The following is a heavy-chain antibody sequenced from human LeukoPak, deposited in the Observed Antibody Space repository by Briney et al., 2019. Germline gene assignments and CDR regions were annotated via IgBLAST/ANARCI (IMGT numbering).Heavy chain of an antibody. CDR3: AKEGYYDILTGSNDAFDI. J-gene: IGHJ3*02. CDR1: GFTFSSYA. CDR2: ISGSGGST. Sequence: GGSLRLSCAASGFTFSSYAMSWVRQAPGKGLEWVSAISGSGGSTYYADSVKGRFTIPRDNSKNTLYLQMNSLRAEDTAVYYCAKEGYYDILTGSNDAFDIWGQGTMVTVSS. D-gene: IGHD3-9*01. V-gene: IGHV3-23*01.